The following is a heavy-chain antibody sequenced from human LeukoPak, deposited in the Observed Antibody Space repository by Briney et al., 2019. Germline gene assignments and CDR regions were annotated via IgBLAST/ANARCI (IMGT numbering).Heavy chain of an antibody. CDR3: ARAAYDILTGYPVYWYFDL. Sequence: SETLSLTCTVSGGSISSYYWSWIRQPPGKGLEWIGYIYYSGSTNYNPSLKSRVTISVDTSKNQFSLKLSSVTAADTAVYYCARAAYDILTGYPVYWYFDLWGRGTLVTVSS. V-gene: IGHV4-59*01. J-gene: IGHJ2*01. D-gene: IGHD3-9*01. CDR2: IYYSGST. CDR1: GGSISSYY.